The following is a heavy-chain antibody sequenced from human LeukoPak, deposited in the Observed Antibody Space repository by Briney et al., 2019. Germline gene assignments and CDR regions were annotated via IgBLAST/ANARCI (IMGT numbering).Heavy chain of an antibody. CDR1: GFTFRTYG. Sequence: GGSLRLSCAASGFTFRTYGMNWVRLAPGKGLEWVSAITDDGRTTYYADSVKGHFTISRDNSKNTLYLQMNSLRAEDTAIYYCAKRVPYGGSSVYFDSWGQGTLVTVST. V-gene: IGHV3-23*01. CDR2: ITDDGRTT. D-gene: IGHD3-10*01. J-gene: IGHJ4*02. CDR3: AKRVPYGGSSVYFDS.